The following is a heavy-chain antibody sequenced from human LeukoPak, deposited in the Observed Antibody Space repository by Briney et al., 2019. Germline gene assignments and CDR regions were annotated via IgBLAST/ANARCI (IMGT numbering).Heavy chain of an antibody. J-gene: IGHJ4*02. CDR2: INPSGGST. CDR3: AQQPYYYGSGSSRPFRA. Sequence: ASVKVSCKASGYTFTNYAMNWVRQAPGQGLEWMGIINPSGGSTSYAQKFQGRVTMTRDTSTSTVYMELSSLRSEDTAVYYCAQQPYYYGSGSSRPFRAWGQGTLVTVSS. V-gene: IGHV1-46*01. D-gene: IGHD3-10*01. CDR1: GYTFTNYA.